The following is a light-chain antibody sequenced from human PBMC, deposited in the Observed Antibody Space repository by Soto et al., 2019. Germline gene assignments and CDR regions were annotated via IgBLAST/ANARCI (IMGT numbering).Light chain of an antibody. CDR1: SSDIGNHY. V-gene: IGLV1-51*01. CDR3: GTCDSSRSAVV. J-gene: IGLJ2*01. Sequence: QSVLTQPPSVSAAPGQWVTISCSGSSSDIGNHYVFWYQQQPGTAPRYLIYDNDKRPSGIPDRFSASKSGTSATLGITGLQTEDEADYYCGTCDSSRSAVVFGGGTKVTVL. CDR2: DND.